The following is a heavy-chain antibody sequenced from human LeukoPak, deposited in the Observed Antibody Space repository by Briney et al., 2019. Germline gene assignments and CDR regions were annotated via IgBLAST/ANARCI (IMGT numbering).Heavy chain of an antibody. CDR1: GFTFSIYA. D-gene: IGHD6-13*01. J-gene: IGHJ4*02. CDR3: ARARIAAPLLDY. V-gene: IGHV3-23*01. Sequence: PGGSLRLSCAASGFTFSIYAMSWVRQAPGKGLAWVSGLNEDGGYTYYADSVKGRFTISRDNSENTLYLQMSSLRVEDTAVYFCARARIAAPLLDYWGQGTLVTVSS. CDR2: LNEDGGYT.